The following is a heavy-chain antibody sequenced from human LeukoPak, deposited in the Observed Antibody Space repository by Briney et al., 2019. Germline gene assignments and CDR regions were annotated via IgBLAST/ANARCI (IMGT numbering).Heavy chain of an antibody. CDR3: SKIYDSTAYYYFFDS. CDR2: ISYDGSNK. Sequence: PGRSLRLSCAASGFTFSSYGMHLVRQAPGKGLEWVAVISYDGSNKYYADSVKGRFTISRDNSKNMLYLQMNTLRAEDTAVYYCSKIYDSTAYYYFFDSWGQGTLVTVSS. J-gene: IGHJ4*02. CDR1: GFTFSSYG. V-gene: IGHV3-30*18. D-gene: IGHD3-22*01.